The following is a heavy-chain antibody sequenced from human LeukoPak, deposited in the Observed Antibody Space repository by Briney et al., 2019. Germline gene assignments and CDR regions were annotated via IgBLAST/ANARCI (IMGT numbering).Heavy chain of an antibody. CDR3: ARQGYSGYDFDDY. V-gene: IGHV4-38-2*02. CDR1: GYSISTGYY. J-gene: IGHJ4*02. D-gene: IGHD5-12*01. Sequence: SETLSLTCTVSGYSISTGYYWGWIRQPPGKGLEWIGSIYHSGSTNYNPSLKSRVTISVDKSKNQFSLKLSSVTAADTAVYYCARQGYSGYDFDDYWGQGTLVTVSS. CDR2: IYHSGST.